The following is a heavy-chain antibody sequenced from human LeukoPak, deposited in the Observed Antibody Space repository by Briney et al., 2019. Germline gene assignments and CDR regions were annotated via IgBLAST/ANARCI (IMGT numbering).Heavy chain of an antibody. J-gene: IGHJ4*02. Sequence: PSETLSLTCTVSGGSISSYYWGWIRQPPGKGLEWIGEINHSGSTNYNPSLKSRVTISVDTSKNQFSLKLSSVTAADTAVYYCALGDYVWGSYRPYYFDYWGQGTLVTVSS. CDR1: GGSISSYY. CDR3: ALGDYVWGSYRPYYFDY. D-gene: IGHD3-16*02. CDR2: INHSGST. V-gene: IGHV4-34*01.